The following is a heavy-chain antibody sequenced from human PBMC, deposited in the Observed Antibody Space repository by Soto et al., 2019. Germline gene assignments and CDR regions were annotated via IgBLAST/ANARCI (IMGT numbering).Heavy chain of an antibody. CDR3: AREDGYKRVY. D-gene: IGHD5-12*01. CDR1: GGSFSGYY. Sequence: SETLSLTCAVYGGSFSGYYWTWIRQPPGKGLEWIGEINHRRSTSYNPSLKSRVIISVETPKNQFSLKLRYVTAADTAVYYCAREDGYKRVYWGQGTLVTVSS. CDR2: INHRRST. J-gene: IGHJ4*02. V-gene: IGHV4-34*01.